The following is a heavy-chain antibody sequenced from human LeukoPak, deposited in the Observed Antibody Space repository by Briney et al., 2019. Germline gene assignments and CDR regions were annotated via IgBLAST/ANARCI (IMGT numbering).Heavy chain of an antibody. CDR2: IYYSGST. CDR3: ARRRMAGHRIYSYYMDV. D-gene: IGHD3-3*02. CDR1: GGSISSSSYY. V-gene: IGHV4-39*07. J-gene: IGHJ6*03. Sequence: PSETLSITCTVSGGSISSSSYYWGWIRQPPGKGLEWIGSIYYSGSTYYNPSLKSRVTISVDTSKNQFSLKLNSVTAADTAVYYCARRRMAGHRIYSYYMDVWGKGTTVTVSS.